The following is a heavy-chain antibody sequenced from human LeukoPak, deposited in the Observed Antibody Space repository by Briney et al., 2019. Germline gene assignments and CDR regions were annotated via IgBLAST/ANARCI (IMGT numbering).Heavy chain of an antibody. CDR2: IFSNDEK. D-gene: IGHD3-10*01. J-gene: IGHJ4*02. Sequence: SGPTLVNPTETLTLTCTVSGFSLSNARMGVSWIRQPPGKALEWLSHIFSNDEKSYSTSLKSRLTISKDTSKSQVVLTMTNMDPVDTATYYCARYYGSGSFDYWGQGTLVTVSS. CDR1: GFSLSNARMG. CDR3: ARYYGSGSFDY. V-gene: IGHV2-26*01.